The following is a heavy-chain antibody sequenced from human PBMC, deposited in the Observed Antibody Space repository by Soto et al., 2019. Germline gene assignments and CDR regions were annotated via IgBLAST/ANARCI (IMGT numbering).Heavy chain of an antibody. J-gene: IGHJ4*02. D-gene: IGHD3-16*02. CDR2: ISYDGSNK. V-gene: IGHV3-30-3*01. Sequence: QSGGSLRLSCAASGFTFSSYAMHWVRQAPGKGLEWVAVISYDGSNKYYADSVKGRFTVSRDNSKNTLYLQMNSLRAEDTAVYYCATGGPNFMITFGGVIAPYWGQGTLVTVSS. CDR3: ATGGPNFMITFGGVIAPY. CDR1: GFTFSSYA.